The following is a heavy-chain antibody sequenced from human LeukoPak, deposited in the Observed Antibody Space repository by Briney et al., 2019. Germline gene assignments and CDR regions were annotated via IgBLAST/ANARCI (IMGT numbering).Heavy chain of an antibody. CDR1: GYTFTSYA. CDR2: INAGNGNT. CDR3: ARADIVVVPAPGDY. V-gene: IGHV1-3*01. Sequence: ASVKVSCMASGYTFTSYAMHWVRQAPGQRLEWMGWINAGNGNTKYSQKFQGRVTITRGTSASTAYMELSSLRSEDTAVYYCARADIVVVPAPGDYWGQGTLVTVSS. D-gene: IGHD2-2*01. J-gene: IGHJ4*02.